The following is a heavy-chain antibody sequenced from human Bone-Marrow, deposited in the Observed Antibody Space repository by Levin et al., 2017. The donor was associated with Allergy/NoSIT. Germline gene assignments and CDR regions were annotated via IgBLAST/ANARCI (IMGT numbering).Heavy chain of an antibody. D-gene: IGHD1-7*01. CDR3: AGQELELRSGYYGMDV. CDR1: GGSFSGYY. V-gene: IGHV4-34*01. CDR2: INHSGST. J-gene: IGHJ6*02. Sequence: SETLSLTCAVYGGSFSGYYWSWIRQPPGKGLEWIGEINHSGSTNYNPSLKSRVTISVDTSKNQFSLKLSSVTAADTAVYYCAGQELELRSGYYGMDVWGQGTTVTVSS.